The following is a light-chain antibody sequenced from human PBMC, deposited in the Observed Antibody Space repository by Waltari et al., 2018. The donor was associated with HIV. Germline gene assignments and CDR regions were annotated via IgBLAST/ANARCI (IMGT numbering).Light chain of an antibody. V-gene: IGLV1-40*01. CDR1: SSNIGARFD. J-gene: IGLJ3*02. CDR3: QSYDSSLSGSV. Sequence: QSVLTQPPSVSGAPGQRVTISCTGSSSNIGARFDVHWYQQLPGTAPKLLSYGNNNRPSGVPDRVSGSKSGTSASLAITGLQAEDEADYYCQSYDSSLSGSVFGGGTKLTVL. CDR2: GNN.